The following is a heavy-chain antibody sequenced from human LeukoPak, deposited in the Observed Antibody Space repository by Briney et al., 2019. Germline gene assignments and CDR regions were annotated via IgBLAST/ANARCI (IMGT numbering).Heavy chain of an antibody. Sequence: GRSLRLSCAASGFTFDDYAMHWVRHAPGKGLEWVSGISWDSGSIGYADSVKGRFTISRDNAKNSLYLQMNSLRAEDTALYYCAKDIRRYSGSYFDYWGQGTLVTVSS. CDR1: GFTFDDYA. CDR3: AKDIRRYSGSYFDY. V-gene: IGHV3-9*01. J-gene: IGHJ4*02. CDR2: ISWDSGSI. D-gene: IGHD1-26*01.